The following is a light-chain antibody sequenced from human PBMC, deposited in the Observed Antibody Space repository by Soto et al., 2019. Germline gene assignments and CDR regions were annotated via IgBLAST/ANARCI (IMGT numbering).Light chain of an antibody. CDR2: DAS. V-gene: IGKV3-11*01. J-gene: IGKJ1*01. CDR1: QSVSSY. Sequence: EIVLTQSPATLSLSPGERATLSCRASQSVSSYLAWYQQKPGQAPRLLIYDASNRAPGIPARFSGSGSGTDFTLTISSLEPEDFAVYYCQQRSNWPRTFGQGTKVEIK. CDR3: QQRSNWPRT.